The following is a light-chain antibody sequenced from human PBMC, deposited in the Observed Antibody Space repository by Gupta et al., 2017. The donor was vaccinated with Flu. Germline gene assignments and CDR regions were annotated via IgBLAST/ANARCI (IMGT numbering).Light chain of an antibody. CDR1: QAIRND. J-gene: IGKJ4*01. Sequence: AIQRTQSPSSLSASVGDRVTITCRASQAIRNDLGWYQQRPGKAPELLIYAASTLQSGVPSRFSGSGSGTDFTLTINNLQPEDFATYYCLQDYSYPLTFGGGTVVEI. CDR3: LQDYSYPLT. V-gene: IGKV1-6*01. CDR2: AAS.